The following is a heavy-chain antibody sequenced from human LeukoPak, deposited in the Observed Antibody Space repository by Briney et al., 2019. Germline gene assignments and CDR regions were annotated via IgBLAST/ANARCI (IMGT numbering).Heavy chain of an antibody. D-gene: IGHD3-16*02. J-gene: IGHJ4*02. Sequence: ASVKVSCKASGYTFTSYDINWVRQATGQGLEWMGWMNPNSGNTGYAQKFQGRVTMTRNTSISTAYMELSSLRSEDTAVYYCARRGYIYLQGRRRGFDYWGQGTLVTVSS. CDR2: MNPNSGNT. CDR1: GYTFTSYD. V-gene: IGHV1-8*01. CDR3: ARRGYIYLQGRRRGFDY.